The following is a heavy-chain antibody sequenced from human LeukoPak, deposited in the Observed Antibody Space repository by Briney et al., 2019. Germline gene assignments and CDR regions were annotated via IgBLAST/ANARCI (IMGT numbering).Heavy chain of an antibody. D-gene: IGHD2-15*01. CDR2: ISNGKT. CDR1: GFPFSSYA. Sequence: GGSLRLSCAASGFPFSSYAVSWVRQPPGKGLEWVAAISNGKTYYADSVRGRFAISRDSSTNTVYLHMNSLRDEDTALYHCVREAGYCAPVCVKTNWFDPWGQGTLVTVSS. V-gene: IGHV3-23*01. CDR3: VREAGYCAPVCVKTNWFDP. J-gene: IGHJ5*02.